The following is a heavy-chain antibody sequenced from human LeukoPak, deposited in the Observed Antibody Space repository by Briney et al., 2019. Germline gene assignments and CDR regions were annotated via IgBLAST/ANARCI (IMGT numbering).Heavy chain of an antibody. Sequence: GASVKVSCKDSGGTFSSYAISWVQQAPGQGLEWMGGIIPIFGTANYAQKLQGRVTMTTDTSTSTAYMELRSLRSDDTAVYYCAREGGGYAAAGLDYWGQGTLVTVSS. CDR2: IIPIFGTA. J-gene: IGHJ4*02. V-gene: IGHV1-69*05. CDR3: AREGGGYAAAGLDY. CDR1: GGTFSSYA. D-gene: IGHD6-13*01.